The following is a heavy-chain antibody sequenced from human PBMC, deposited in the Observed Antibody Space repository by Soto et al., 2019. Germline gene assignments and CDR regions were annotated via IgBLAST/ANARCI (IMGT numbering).Heavy chain of an antibody. Sequence: SETLSLTCAVYGVSFSGYYWSWIRQPPGKGLEWIGEINHSGSTNYNPSLKSRVTISVDTSKNQFSLKLSSVTAADTAVYYCARGGPMPTTNDYWGQGTLVTVSS. D-gene: IGHD4-17*01. CDR1: GVSFSGYY. CDR3: ARGGPMPTTNDY. J-gene: IGHJ4*02. CDR2: INHSGST. V-gene: IGHV4-34*01.